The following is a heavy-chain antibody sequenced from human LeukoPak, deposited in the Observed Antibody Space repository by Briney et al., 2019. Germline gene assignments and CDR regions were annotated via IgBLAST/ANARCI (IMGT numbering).Heavy chain of an antibody. J-gene: IGHJ5*01. CDR2: IFPGDSDA. Sequence: GESLKISCKASGYRFSTSWIGWVRQLPGKGLEWMGYIFPGDSDATYNPSFQGQVTISADRSINTANLQWSSLKASDTAMYFCVKTSPQVWFDFWGQGTQVIVSS. CDR1: GYRFSTSW. V-gene: IGHV5-51*01. CDR3: VKTSPQVWFDF.